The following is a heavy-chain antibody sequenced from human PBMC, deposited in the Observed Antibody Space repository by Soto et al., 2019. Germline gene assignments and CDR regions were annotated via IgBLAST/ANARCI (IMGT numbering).Heavy chain of an antibody. J-gene: IGHJ6*02. CDR2: ISYDGDNK. CDR1: GFTFRNYA. Sequence: QVQLVESGGGVVQPGRSLTLSCAASGFTFRNYAMHWVRQAPGKGLEWVATISYDGDNKYYTDSVKGPFTISRDNSKNTLYLQMNSLRPEDTAVYYCARPCGQLSIYYYGMDTWGQGTTVTVSS. V-gene: IGHV3-30-3*01. D-gene: IGHD6-19*01. CDR3: ARPCGQLSIYYYGMDT.